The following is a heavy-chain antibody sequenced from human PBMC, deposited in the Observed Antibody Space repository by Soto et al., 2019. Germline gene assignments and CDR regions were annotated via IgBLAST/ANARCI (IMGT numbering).Heavy chain of an antibody. CDR2: ISSSSSTI. Sequence: GGSLRLSCAASGFTFSSYSMNWVRQAPGKGLEWVSYISSSSSTIYYAESVKGRSTISRDNAKNSLYLQMNSLRDEDTAVYYCARDPDYDFWTTKERWFGPWGQGTLVTVSS. CDR3: ARDPDYDFWTTKERWFGP. D-gene: IGHD3-3*01. CDR1: GFTFSSYS. J-gene: IGHJ5*02. V-gene: IGHV3-48*02.